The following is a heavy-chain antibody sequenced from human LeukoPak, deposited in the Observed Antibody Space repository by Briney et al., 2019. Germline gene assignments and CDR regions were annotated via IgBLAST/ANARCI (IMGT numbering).Heavy chain of an antibody. CDR3: AKEGSSGLDDAFDI. V-gene: IGHV3-23*01. CDR2: ISGSGGST. Sequence: GGSLRLSCAASKFTFSNYWMSWVRQAPGKGLELVSAISGSGGSTYYADSVKGRFTISRDNSKNTLYLQMNSLRAEDTAVYYCAKEGSSGLDDAFDIWGQGTMVTVSS. J-gene: IGHJ3*02. CDR1: KFTFSNYW. D-gene: IGHD3-22*01.